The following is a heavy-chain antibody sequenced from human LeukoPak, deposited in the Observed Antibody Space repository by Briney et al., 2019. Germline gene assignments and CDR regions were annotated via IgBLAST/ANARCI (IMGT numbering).Heavy chain of an antibody. D-gene: IGHD2-2*01. V-gene: IGHV4-59*01. J-gene: IGHJ6*02. CDR1: GGSISSYC. CDR2: IYYSGST. Sequence: SETLSLTCTVSGGSISSYCWSWIRQPPGKGLEWIGYIYYSGSTNYNPSLKSRVTISVDTSKNQFSLKLSSVTAADTAVYYCARGGVPDPVSDYYYGMDVWGQGTTVTVSS. CDR3: ARGGVPDPVSDYYYGMDV.